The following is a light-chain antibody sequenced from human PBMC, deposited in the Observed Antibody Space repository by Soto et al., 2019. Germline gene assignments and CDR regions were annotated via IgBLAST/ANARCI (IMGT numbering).Light chain of an antibody. J-gene: IGKJ2*01. V-gene: IGKV1-9*01. CDR1: QGISNY. CDR3: QQLNSYPRT. CDR2: AAS. Sequence: IPLTQSPSSLSASVGDRVTITCRASQGISNYLAWYQQKPGKAPKLLIYAASTLQTGVPSRFSGSRSGTLFSLTIRSLQPEDFATYYCQQLNSYPRTFGQGTKLEIK.